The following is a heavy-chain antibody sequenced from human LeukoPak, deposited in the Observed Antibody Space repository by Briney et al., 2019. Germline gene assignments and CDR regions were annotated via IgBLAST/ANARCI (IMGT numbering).Heavy chain of an antibody. CDR3: ARDYDFCPCE. Sequence: GGSLRLSCAASGFTFSRYSMNWVRQAPGKGLEWVSSISSSSTYIYYADSVKGRFTISRDNAKNSLYLQMNSLRAEDTAVYYCARDYDFCPCEWGQGTLVTVSS. D-gene: IGHD3-3*01. CDR2: ISSSSTYI. J-gene: IGHJ4*02. CDR1: GFTFSRYS. V-gene: IGHV3-21*01.